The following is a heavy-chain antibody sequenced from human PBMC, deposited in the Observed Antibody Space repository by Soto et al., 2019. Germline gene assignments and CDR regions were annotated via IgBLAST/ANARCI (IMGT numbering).Heavy chain of an antibody. V-gene: IGHV1-18*01. J-gene: IGHJ4*02. Sequence: HVQLVQSGGELKKPGASVKVSCNTSGDTFNTYFITWVRQAPGQVLEWMGWISPHNGNTNYAEKFQGRVTMTADTITKTDYMELRNLRIDDTAVYYCARDTGNSFDYWGQGTQVTVSS. CDR2: ISPHNGNT. CDR1: GDTFNTYF. CDR3: ARDTGNSFDY.